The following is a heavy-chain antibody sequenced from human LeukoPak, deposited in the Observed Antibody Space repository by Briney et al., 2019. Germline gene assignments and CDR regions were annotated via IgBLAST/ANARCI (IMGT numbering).Heavy chain of an antibody. CDR2: IYYDGSNK. CDR3: ASGRAAAGAGYYFDY. J-gene: IGHJ4*02. D-gene: IGHD6-13*01. Sequence: GGSLRLSCAASGFTFRNYGMHWVRQAPGKGLEWVAIIYYDGSNKYYADSVKGRFTISRDNSKNTLYLQMNSLTAEDTAVYYCASGRAAAGAGYYFDYWGQGTLVTVSS. CDR1: GFTFRNYG. V-gene: IGHV3-33*01.